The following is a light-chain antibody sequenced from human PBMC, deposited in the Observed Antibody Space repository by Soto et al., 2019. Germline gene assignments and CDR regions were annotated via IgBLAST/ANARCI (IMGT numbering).Light chain of an antibody. Sequence: VLTQSPGSLSLSPGERATVSCRASQTVTSSYLAWYQQRPGQAPQLLIYDAVKRATGIPDRFSGSESGRDYTLTISRLDHEDSAVYYCQQYGDSITFGGGTKVEIK. CDR2: DAV. J-gene: IGKJ4*01. CDR3: QQYGDSIT. CDR1: QTVTSSY. V-gene: IGKV3-20*01.